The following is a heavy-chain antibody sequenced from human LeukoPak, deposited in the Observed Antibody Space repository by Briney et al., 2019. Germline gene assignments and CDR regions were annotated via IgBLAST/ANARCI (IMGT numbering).Heavy chain of an antibody. Sequence: PGGSLRLSCAASGFTFSSYSMNWVRQAPGKGLEWVSSISSSSSYIYYADSVKGRFTISRDNAKNSLYLQMNSLRAEDTAVYYCARDYYDSSGYYYRGKFDYWGQGTLVTVSS. V-gene: IGHV3-21*01. CDR1: GFTFSSYS. CDR2: ISSSSSYI. CDR3: ARDYYDSSGYYYRGKFDY. J-gene: IGHJ4*02. D-gene: IGHD3-22*01.